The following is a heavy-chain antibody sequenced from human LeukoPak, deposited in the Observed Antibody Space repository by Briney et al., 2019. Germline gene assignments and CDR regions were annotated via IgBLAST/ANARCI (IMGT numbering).Heavy chain of an antibody. CDR1: GFTFSTYG. CDR3: AREGRGISNYMDV. CDR2: ISSGSSYI. D-gene: IGHD3-10*01. Sequence: PGGSLGLSCAASGFTFSTYGINWVRQAPGKGLEWVSSISSGSSYIYYADSVKGRFTISRDNAENSLYLQMNSLKAEDTAVYYCAREGRGISNYMDVWGKGTTVTVSS. V-gene: IGHV3-21*01. J-gene: IGHJ6*03.